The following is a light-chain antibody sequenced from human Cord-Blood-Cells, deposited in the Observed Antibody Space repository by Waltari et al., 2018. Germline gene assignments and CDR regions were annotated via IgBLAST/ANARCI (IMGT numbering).Light chain of an antibody. CDR3: SSYTSSSSWL. Sequence: SALTQPASVSGSPGQSITISCTGTSSNVGGYNYVSWYQQHPSKAPKLILYDVSNLPSGVSNRFSDSKSGNTASLTISGLQAEDEADYYCSSYTSSSSWLFGGGTKLTVL. CDR2: DVS. V-gene: IGLV2-14*01. CDR1: SSNVGGYNY. J-gene: IGLJ3*02.